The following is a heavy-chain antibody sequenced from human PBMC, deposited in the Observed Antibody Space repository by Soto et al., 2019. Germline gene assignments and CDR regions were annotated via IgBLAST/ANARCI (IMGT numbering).Heavy chain of an antibody. CDR2: INSDGSIT. J-gene: IGHJ4*02. V-gene: IGHV3-74*01. CDR3: ARPYCSGGSCYSPPDF. Sequence: EVQLVESGGGSVQPGGSQRLSCAASGFPFSSFWMHWVRQAPGKGLVWVSHINSDGSITDYADSVKGRFTISRDNAKNTLYLQMNKIIAEDTAVYYCARPYCSGGSCYSPPDFWGQGTLVTVSS. CDR1: GFPFSSFW. D-gene: IGHD2-15*01.